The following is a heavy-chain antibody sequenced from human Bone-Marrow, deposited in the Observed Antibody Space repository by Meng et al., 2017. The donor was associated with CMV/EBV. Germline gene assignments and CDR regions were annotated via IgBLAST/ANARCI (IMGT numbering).Heavy chain of an antibody. V-gene: IGHV4-39*07. CDR1: GGSISSSSYY. CDR2: IYYSGST. Sequence: ESLKISCTVSGGSISSSSYYWGWIRQPPGKGLEWIGSIYYSGSTYYNPSLKSRVTISVDTSKNQFSLKLSSVTAADTAVYYCARDRLEGFDYWGQGTLVTVSS. CDR3: ARDRLEGFDY. J-gene: IGHJ4*02.